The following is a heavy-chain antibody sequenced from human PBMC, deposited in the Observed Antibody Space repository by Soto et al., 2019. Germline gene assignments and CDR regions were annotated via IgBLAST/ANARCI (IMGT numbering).Heavy chain of an antibody. J-gene: IGHJ4*02. V-gene: IGHV3-33*01. CDR2: IWYDGSNK. CDR3: ARLGFAYGSGSIAPSDS. Sequence: QAQLVESGGGVVQPGRSLRLSCAASGFTFKNYGMHWVRQAPGKGLEWVAVIWYDGSNKYYAESVKGRFTISRDNSRNTLFLQMNSLTVEYKAVYWCARLGFAYGSGSIAPSDSWGQGTLVTVSS. D-gene: IGHD3-10*01. CDR1: GFTFKNYG.